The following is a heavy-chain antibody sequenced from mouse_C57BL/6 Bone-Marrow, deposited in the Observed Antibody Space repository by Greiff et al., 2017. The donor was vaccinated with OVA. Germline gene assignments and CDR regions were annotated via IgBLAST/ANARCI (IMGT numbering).Heavy chain of an antibody. CDR2: IDPSDSYT. CDR1: GYTFTSYW. V-gene: IGHV1-69*01. J-gene: IGHJ1*03. D-gene: IGHD1-1*01. Sequence: QVQLQQPGAELVMPGASVKLSCKASGYTFTSYWMHWVKQRPGQGLEWIGEIDPSDSYTNYNQKFKGKSTLTVDKYSSTAYMQLSSLTSEDSAVYYCARRVTTVVAPYWYFDVWGTGTTVTVSS. CDR3: ARRVTTVVAPYWYFDV.